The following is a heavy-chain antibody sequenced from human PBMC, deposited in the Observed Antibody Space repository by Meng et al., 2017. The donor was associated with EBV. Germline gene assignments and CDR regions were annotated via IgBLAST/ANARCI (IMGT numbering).Heavy chain of an antibody. V-gene: IGHV4-59*08. CDR1: VDSISDYY. CDR2: IHYSGST. Sequence: QVQLHEPGPGLVKPSETLSLTCTVSVDSISDYYWSWIRQPPGKGLEWIGYIHYSGSTYYNPSLKSRITISVDMSRNQFSLRLTSVTSADMAVYYCARVNSDCGGVMCYKGWFDPWGQGTLVTVSS. CDR3: ARVNSDCGGVMCYKGWFDP. D-gene: IGHD2-21*01. J-gene: IGHJ5*02.